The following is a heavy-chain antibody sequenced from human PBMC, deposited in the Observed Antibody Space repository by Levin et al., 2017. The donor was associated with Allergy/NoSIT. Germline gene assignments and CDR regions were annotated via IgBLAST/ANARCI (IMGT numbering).Heavy chain of an antibody. V-gene: IGHV3-11*05. Sequence: GESLKISCAASGFTFSDYYMSWIRQAPGKGLEWVSYISSSSSYTNYADSVKGRFTISRDNAKNSLYLQMNSLRAEDTAVYYCARAWGGSGSYVDYWGQGTLVTVSS. J-gene: IGHJ4*02. CDR1: GFTFSDYY. CDR2: ISSSSSYT. CDR3: ARAWGGSGSYVDY. D-gene: IGHD3-10*01.